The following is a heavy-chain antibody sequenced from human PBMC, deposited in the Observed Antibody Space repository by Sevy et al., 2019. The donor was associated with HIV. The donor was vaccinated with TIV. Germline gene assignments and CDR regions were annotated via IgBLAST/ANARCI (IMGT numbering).Heavy chain of an antibody. J-gene: IGHJ3*02. CDR3: ARTVAARPGKRVDAFDI. CDR1: GYTFTSYG. CDR2: ISAYNGNT. V-gene: IGHV1-18*01. D-gene: IGHD6-6*01. Sequence: ASVKVSCKASGYTFTSYGISWVRQAPGQGLEWMGWISAYNGNTNYAQKLQGRVTMTTDTSTSTAYMELRSLRSDDTAVYCCARTVAARPGKRVDAFDIWGQGTMVTVSS.